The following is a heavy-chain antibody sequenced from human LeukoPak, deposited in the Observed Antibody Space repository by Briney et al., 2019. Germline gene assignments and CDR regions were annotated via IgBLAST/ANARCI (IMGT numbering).Heavy chain of an antibody. D-gene: IGHD4-17*01. J-gene: IGHJ5*02. CDR1: GYTFTGNH. CDR2: INPNSGGT. Sequence: ASVKVSCKASGYTFTGNHMHWVRQAPGQGLEWMGWINPNSGGTNYAQKFQGRVIMTRDTSISTAYMELSRLGSDDTAVYYCARDPQVYGDFDNWFDPWGQGTLVTVSS. CDR3: ARDPQVYGDFDNWFDP. V-gene: IGHV1-2*02.